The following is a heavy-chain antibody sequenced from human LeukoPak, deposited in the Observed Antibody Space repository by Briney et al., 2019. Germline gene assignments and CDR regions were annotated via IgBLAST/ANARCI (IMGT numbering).Heavy chain of an antibody. J-gene: IGHJ4*02. D-gene: IGHD3-22*01. CDR3: AAPVHYCESSGYHYYFDY. CDR1: GSTLTELA. Sequence: GASVKVSCKVSGSTLTELATHWVRRAPGKGLEWMGGFDPEDGETIYAQKFQGRVTMTEDTSTDTAYMELSSLRSEDTAVYYCAAPVHYCESSGYHYYFDYWGQGTLVTVSS. V-gene: IGHV1-24*01. CDR2: FDPEDGET.